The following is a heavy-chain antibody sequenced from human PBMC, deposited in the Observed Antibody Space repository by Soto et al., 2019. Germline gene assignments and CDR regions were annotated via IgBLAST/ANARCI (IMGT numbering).Heavy chain of an antibody. V-gene: IGHV1-69*06. D-gene: IGHD3-22*01. CDR1: GGTLSSFITYP. CDR2: IVPNVGTV. CDR3: ARRDTSGFLRYFDT. Sequence: QVQLVQSGPEVKKPGSSVKVSCKTSGGTLSSFITYPINWVRQAPGQGPEWMGGIVPNVGTVNYAQRFQVRVTITAYKSTGTSYMELNNLRSADTALYYCARRDTSGFLRYFDTWGQGTLGTVS. J-gene: IGHJ4*02.